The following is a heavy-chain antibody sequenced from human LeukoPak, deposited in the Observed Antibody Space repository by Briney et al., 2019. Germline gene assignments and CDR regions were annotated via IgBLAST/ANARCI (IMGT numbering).Heavy chain of an antibody. J-gene: IGHJ6*02. CDR2: INPSGGST. CDR3: ARDRGLRFLEWLPRGYYYYGMDV. D-gene: IGHD3-3*01. V-gene: IGHV1-46*01. Sequence: GASVKVSCKASGYTFTSYYMHWVRQAPGQGLEWMGIINPSGGSTSYAQKLQGRVTMTTDTSTSTAYMELRSLRSDDTAVYYCARDRGLRFLEWLPRGYYYYGMDVWGQGTTVTVSS. CDR1: GYTFTSYY.